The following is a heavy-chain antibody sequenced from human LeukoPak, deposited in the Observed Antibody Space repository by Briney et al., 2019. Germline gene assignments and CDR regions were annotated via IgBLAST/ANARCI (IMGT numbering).Heavy chain of an antibody. Sequence: SETLSLTCTGSGGSISSYYWSWIRQPPGKGLEWIGYIYYSGSTNYNPSLKSRVTISVDTSKNQFSLKLSSVTAADTAVYYCARGGYRFKAFDIWGQGTMVTVSS. CDR1: GGSISSYY. CDR2: IYYSGST. J-gene: IGHJ3*02. V-gene: IGHV4-59*01. D-gene: IGHD4-4*01. CDR3: ARGGYRFKAFDI.